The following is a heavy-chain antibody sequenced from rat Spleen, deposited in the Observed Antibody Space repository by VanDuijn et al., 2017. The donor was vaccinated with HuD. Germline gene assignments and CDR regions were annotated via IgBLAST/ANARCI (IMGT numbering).Heavy chain of an antibody. V-gene: IGHV5-31*01. CDR3: SPLPGHNLDY. CDR2: ITNTGDNI. D-gene: IGHD1-4*01. CDR1: GFTFNNYW. Sequence: EVQLVESGGGLVQPGRSLKLSCVASGFTFNNYWMSWIRQAPGKGLEWVASITNTGDNIYYPDSVKGRFTISRDNAQNTLYLQMNSLRSEDTATYYCSPLPGHNLDYWGQGVMVTASS. J-gene: IGHJ2*01.